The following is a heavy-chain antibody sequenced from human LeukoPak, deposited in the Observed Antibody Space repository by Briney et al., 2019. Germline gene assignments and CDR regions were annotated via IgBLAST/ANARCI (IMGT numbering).Heavy chain of an antibody. J-gene: IGHJ4*02. Sequence: SETLSLTCTVSGGSISSSSYYWGWIRQPPGKGLEWIGSIYYSGSTNYNPSLKSRVTMSVDTSKNQFSLKLSSVTAADTAVYYCAGGYYYDSSGSDYWGQGTLVTVSS. D-gene: IGHD3-22*01. CDR1: GGSISSSSYY. CDR3: AGGYYYDSSGSDY. CDR2: IYYSGST. V-gene: IGHV4-39*07.